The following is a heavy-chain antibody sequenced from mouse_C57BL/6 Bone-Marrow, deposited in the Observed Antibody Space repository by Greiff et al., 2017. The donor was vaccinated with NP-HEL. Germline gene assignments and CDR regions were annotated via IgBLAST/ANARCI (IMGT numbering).Heavy chain of an antibody. CDR3: ARTGYDGY. D-gene: IGHD2-2*01. J-gene: IGHJ2*01. CDR2: IYPRSGNT. CDR1: GYTFTSYG. Sequence: VKLMESGAELARPGASVKLSCKASGYTFTSYGISWVKQRTGQGLEWIGEIYPRSGNTYYNEKFKGKATLTADKSSSTAYMELRSLTSEDSAVYFCARTGYDGYWGQGTTLTVSS. V-gene: IGHV1-81*01.